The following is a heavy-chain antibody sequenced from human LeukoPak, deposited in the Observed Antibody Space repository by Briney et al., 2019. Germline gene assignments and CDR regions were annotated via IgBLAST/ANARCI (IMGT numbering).Heavy chain of an antibody. D-gene: IGHD3-22*01. Sequence: SETLPLTCTVSGGSISSSSYYWGWIRQPPGKGLEWIGSIYYSGSTYYNPSLKSRVTISVDTSKNQFSLKLSSMTAADTAVYYCARGSGYYGEDFEYWGQGTLVTVSS. J-gene: IGHJ4*02. CDR3: ARGSGYYGEDFEY. CDR2: IYYSGST. V-gene: IGHV4-39*07. CDR1: GGSISSSSYY.